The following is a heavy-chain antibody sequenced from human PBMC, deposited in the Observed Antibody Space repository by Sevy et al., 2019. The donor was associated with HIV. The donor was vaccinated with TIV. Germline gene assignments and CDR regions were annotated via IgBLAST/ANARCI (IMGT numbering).Heavy chain of an antibody. CDR2: ISYDGSNE. V-gene: IGHV3-30*18. J-gene: IGHJ6*02. D-gene: IGHD1-26*01. CDR1: GFTFSSYG. CDR3: ANRDVNSGSADLYYYYGMDV. Sequence: GGSLRLSCAASGFTFSSYGMHWVRQAPGKGLEWVAVISYDGSNENYADSVKGRFTISRDNSKNTLYLQMNGLRAEDTAVYYCANRDVNSGSADLYYYYGMDVWGQGTTVTVSS.